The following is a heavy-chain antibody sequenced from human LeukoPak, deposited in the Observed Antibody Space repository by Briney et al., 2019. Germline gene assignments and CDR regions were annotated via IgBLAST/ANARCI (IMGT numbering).Heavy chain of an antibody. Sequence: AGVTVCCWGSGYSFNSYDIYLVWQGTGPGLEWMGWMNPNSGGTGYAQKFQGRVTITRNTSISTDYMELSSLRSEDTAVYYCARGRVYCSSPSCSPAWFDPWGQGPLAPVSS. J-gene: IGHJ5*02. CDR1: GYSFNSYD. D-gene: IGHD2-2*01. V-gene: IGHV1-8*03. CDR3: ARGRVYCSSPSCSPAWFDP. CDR2: MNPNSGGT.